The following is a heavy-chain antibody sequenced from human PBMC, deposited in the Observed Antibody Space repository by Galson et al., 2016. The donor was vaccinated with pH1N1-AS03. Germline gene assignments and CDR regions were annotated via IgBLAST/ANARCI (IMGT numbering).Heavy chain of an antibody. J-gene: IGHJ6*01. CDR2: IWYDASYK. D-gene: IGHD3-16*01. CDR3: AVIRDTAGGPDMDV. Sequence: SLRLSCAGSGFIFSSYGMHWVRQAPGKGLEWVAGIWYDASYKYYGDSLKGRFTISRDNSKNNVYLQMNSLRAEDTAMYYCAVIRDTAGGPDMDVWGRGTTVIVSS. V-gene: IGHV3-33*01. CDR1: GFIFSSYG.